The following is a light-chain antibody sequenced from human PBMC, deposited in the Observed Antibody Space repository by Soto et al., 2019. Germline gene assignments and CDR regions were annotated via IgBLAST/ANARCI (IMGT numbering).Light chain of an antibody. Sequence: DIQMTQSPSTLSASVGDRVTITCRASQSISRWLAWYQQKPGKAPKLLIYHASSLQSGVPGRFSGSGSGTEFTLIISGLQPDDSATYYCQQYTNTNNPWMFGQGTKVDIK. V-gene: IGKV1-5*01. CDR3: QQYTNTNNPWM. J-gene: IGKJ1*01. CDR1: QSISRW. CDR2: HAS.